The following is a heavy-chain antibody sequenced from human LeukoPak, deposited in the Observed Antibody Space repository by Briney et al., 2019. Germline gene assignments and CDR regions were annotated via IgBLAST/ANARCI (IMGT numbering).Heavy chain of an antibody. V-gene: IGHV3-48*04. D-gene: IGHD6-19*01. Sequence: GRSLTLSCAASEFTFTTYGMHWVRQAPGKGLEWVSYISSSGSSIFYADSVRGRFTISRDNAKNSLYLQMNSLRAEDTAVYYCANGGWLDYWGQGTLVTVSS. CDR3: ANGGWLDY. J-gene: IGHJ4*02. CDR2: ISSSGSSI. CDR1: EFTFTTYG.